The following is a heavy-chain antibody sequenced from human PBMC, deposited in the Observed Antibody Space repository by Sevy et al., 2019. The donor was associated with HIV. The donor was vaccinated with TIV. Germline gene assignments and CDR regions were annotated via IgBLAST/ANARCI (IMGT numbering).Heavy chain of an antibody. CDR2: INANTGNP. Sequence: ASVKVSCQASGYTFTRYSMNWLRQAPGQGIEWMGWINANTGNPTYAQGFTGRFVFSLDTSVSTAYLQISSLKADDTAVYYCARAEVDTASEGFDYWGQGTLVTVSS. V-gene: IGHV7-4-1*02. CDR3: ARAEVDTASEGFDY. J-gene: IGHJ4*02. CDR1: GYTFTRYS. D-gene: IGHD5-18*01.